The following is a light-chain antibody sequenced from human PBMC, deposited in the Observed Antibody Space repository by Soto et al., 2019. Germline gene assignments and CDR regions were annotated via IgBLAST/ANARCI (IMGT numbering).Light chain of an antibody. CDR2: EVV. CDR1: SSDVGGYNF. V-gene: IGLV2-8*01. J-gene: IGLJ1*01. Sequence: QSALTQPAFVSGSPGQSITISCTGTSSDVGGYNFVSWYQQHPGKAPKLMIFEVVQRPSGVPDRFSGSKSGNTASLTVSGLQAADEADYFCKSYAGSNTYVFGSGTKVTVL. CDR3: KSYAGSNTYV.